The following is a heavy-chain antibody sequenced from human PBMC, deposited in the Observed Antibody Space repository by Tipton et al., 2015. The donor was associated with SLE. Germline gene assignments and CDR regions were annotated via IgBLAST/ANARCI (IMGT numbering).Heavy chain of an antibody. J-gene: IGHJ4*02. V-gene: IGHV3-30*03. CDR3: ASPITLVRGVTKDY. Sequence: SLRLSCAASGFTFSSYGMHWVRQAPGKGLEWVALISYDGSHKYYADSLKGRFTISRDNSKNTLYLQMTSLRVEDTAVYYCASPITLVRGVTKDYWGQGTLVTVSS. D-gene: IGHD3-10*01. CDR2: ISYDGSHK. CDR1: GFTFSSYG.